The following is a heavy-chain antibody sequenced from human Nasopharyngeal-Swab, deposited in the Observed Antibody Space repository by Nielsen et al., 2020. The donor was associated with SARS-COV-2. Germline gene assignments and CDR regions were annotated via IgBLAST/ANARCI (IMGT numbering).Heavy chain of an antibody. CDR3: ARDRRGGSYSSFDY. D-gene: IGHD1-26*01. CDR1: GFTFSSYS. Sequence: GESLRLSCAASGFTFSSYSMNWVRQAPGKGLEWVSSISSSSSYIYYADSVKGRFTISRDNAKNSLYLQMNSLRAEDTAVYYCARDRRGGSYSSFDYWGQGTLVTVSS. V-gene: IGHV3-21*01. J-gene: IGHJ4*02. CDR2: ISSSSSYI.